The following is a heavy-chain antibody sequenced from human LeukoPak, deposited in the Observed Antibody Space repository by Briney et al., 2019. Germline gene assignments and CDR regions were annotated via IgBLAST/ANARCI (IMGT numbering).Heavy chain of an antibody. D-gene: IGHD6-19*01. J-gene: IGHJ6*02. V-gene: IGHV4-59*01. CDR2: IYYSGST. CDR3: ARELSSGWYRGLMDV. CDR1: GGSISSYY. Sequence: SETLSLTCTVSGGSISSYYWSWIRQPPGKGLEWIGYIYYSGSTNYNPSLKSRVTISVDTSKNQFALKLSSVTAVGTAVYYCARELSSGWYRGLMDVWGQGTTVTVSS.